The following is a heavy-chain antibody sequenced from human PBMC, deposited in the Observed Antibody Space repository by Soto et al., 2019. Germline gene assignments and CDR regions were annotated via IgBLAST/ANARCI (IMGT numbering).Heavy chain of an antibody. Sequence: PSETLSLTCTVSGGSISSYYWSWIRQPPGKGLEWIGYIYYSGSTNYNPSLKSRVTIPVDTSKNQFSLKLSSVTAADTAVYYCARFDGDYGDYWGQGTLVTVSS. CDR1: GGSISSYY. V-gene: IGHV4-59*08. D-gene: IGHD4-17*01. CDR3: ARFDGDYGDY. CDR2: IYYSGST. J-gene: IGHJ4*02.